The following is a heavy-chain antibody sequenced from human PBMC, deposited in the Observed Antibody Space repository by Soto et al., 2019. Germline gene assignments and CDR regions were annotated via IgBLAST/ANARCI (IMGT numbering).Heavy chain of an antibody. CDR1: GGSFSGHY. CDR2: IIQTGNSQNGDN. V-gene: IGHV4-34*12. Sequence: QVQLQQWGAGLLKPSETLSVMCAVYGGSFSGHYWSWIRQAPEKGLEWIGEIIQTGNSQNGDNNYAPSLMGRVAISVDSSKNQFSLRLNSVTAADTAIYYCVRSSASEWSNFDSWGHGVLVTVSS. D-gene: IGHD3-3*01. CDR3: VRSSASEWSNFDS. J-gene: IGHJ4*01.